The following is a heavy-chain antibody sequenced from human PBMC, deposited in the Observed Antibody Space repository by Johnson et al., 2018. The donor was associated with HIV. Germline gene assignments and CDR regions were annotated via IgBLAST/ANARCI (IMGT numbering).Heavy chain of an antibody. Sequence: QVQLVESGGGVVQPGRSLRLSCAASGFTFSTYGMHWVRQAPGKGLEWVAVISYDGSNEYYVESVKGRFTISRDNSKNTLYLQMNSLRVEDTAVYYCAKSPGKDHGGKSGAFDIWGQGTMVTVSS. V-gene: IGHV3-30*18. CDR1: GFTFSTYG. CDR2: ISYDGSNE. CDR3: AKSPGKDHGGKSGAFDI. D-gene: IGHD4-23*01. J-gene: IGHJ3*02.